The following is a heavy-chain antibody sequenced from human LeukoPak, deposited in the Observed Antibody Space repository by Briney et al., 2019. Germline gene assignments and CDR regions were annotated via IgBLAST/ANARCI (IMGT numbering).Heavy chain of an antibody. CDR1: GFTFDDYG. CDR3: ARRDYDENALDI. CDR2: INWNGGST. J-gene: IGHJ3*02. D-gene: IGHD4-17*01. V-gene: IGHV3-20*04. Sequence: PGGSLRLSCAASGFTFDDYGMSWVRQAPGKGLEWVSGINWNGGSTGYADSVKGRFTISSDNAKNSLYLQMNILRADDTALYYVARRDYDENALDIWGKGTMVTVSS.